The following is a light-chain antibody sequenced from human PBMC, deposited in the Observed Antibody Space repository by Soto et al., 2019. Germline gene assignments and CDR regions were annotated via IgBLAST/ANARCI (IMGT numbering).Light chain of an antibody. Sequence: QSVLTQPASVSGSPGQSITISCTGTSSDVGGYNYVSWYQQHPGKAPKLMIYEVSNRPSGVSNRFSGSKSGNTASLTISGLQADDEADYYRSSYTSSSTLVFGTGTKLTVL. CDR1: SSDVGGYNY. V-gene: IGLV2-14*01. CDR3: SSYTSSSTLV. J-gene: IGLJ1*01. CDR2: EVS.